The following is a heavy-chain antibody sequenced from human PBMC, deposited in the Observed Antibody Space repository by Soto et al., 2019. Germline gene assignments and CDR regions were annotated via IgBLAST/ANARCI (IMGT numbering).Heavy chain of an antibody. Sequence: PSETLSLTCTVSGGSISSGGYYWSWIRQHPGKGLEWIGYIYYSGSTYYNPSLKSRVTISVDTSKNQFSLKLSSVTAADTAVYYCARDSKEKQLFDAFDIWGQGTMVTVSS. CDR2: IYYSGST. CDR1: GGSISSGGYY. CDR3: ARDSKEKQLFDAFDI. V-gene: IGHV4-31*03. D-gene: IGHD6-13*01. J-gene: IGHJ3*02.